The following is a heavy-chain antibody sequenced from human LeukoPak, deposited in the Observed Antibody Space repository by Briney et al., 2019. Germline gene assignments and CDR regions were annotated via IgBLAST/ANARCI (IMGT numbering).Heavy chain of an antibody. Sequence: GGSLRLSCAASGFTFSSYATTWVRQAPGKGLEWVSTISASGGSTYYADSVKGRFTISRDNSKNTLYLQMNSLRAEDTAVYYCARDGYCSGGSCYSDYWGQGTLVSVSS. CDR2: ISASGGST. D-gene: IGHD2-15*01. CDR1: GFTFSSYA. J-gene: IGHJ4*02. CDR3: ARDGYCSGGSCYSDY. V-gene: IGHV3-23*01.